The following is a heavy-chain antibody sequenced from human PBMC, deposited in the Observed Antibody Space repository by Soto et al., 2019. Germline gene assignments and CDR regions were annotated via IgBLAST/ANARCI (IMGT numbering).Heavy chain of an antibody. J-gene: IGHJ4*02. D-gene: IGHD3-10*01. CDR3: ARDLEGPSFY. CDR2: INPGGNEI. V-gene: IGHV3-7*01. CDR1: GFTFSGYW. Sequence: DVQLVESGGGLVQPGGSLRLSCVVSGFTFSGYWMSWLRQAPGKGLEWVANINPGGNEIYSVDSVKGRFTISRDNAKNSLYLQMNSVRAEDTAVYYCARDLEGPSFYWGQGTLVIVSS.